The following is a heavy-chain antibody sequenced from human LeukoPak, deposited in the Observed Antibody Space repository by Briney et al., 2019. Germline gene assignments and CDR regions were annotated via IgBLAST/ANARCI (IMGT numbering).Heavy chain of an antibody. CDR2: INHSGST. Sequence: SETLSLTCAVYGGSFSGYYWSWIRHPPGKGLEWMGEINHSGSTNYNPSLKRRVTISVDTSKNQFSLKLSSVTAADTAVYYCASQNYNCSSTSCPRYYYYYYYMDVWGKGTTVTVSS. CDR1: GGSFSGYY. V-gene: IGHV4-34*01. J-gene: IGHJ6*03. CDR3: ASQNYNCSSTSCPRYYYYYYYMDV. D-gene: IGHD2-2*01.